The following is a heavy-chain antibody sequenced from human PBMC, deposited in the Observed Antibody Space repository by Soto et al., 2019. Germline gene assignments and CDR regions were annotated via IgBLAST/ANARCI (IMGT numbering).Heavy chain of an antibody. CDR1: GFTFSSYS. D-gene: IGHD2-2*02. V-gene: IGHV3-21*01. J-gene: IGHJ5*02. CDR3: ARDQPSAVVPAAIFDGFDP. Sequence: GGSLRLSCAASGFTFSSYSMNWVRQAPGKGLEWVSSISSSSSYTYYADSVKGRFTISRDNAKNSLYLQMNSLRAEDTAVYYCARDQPSAVVPAAIFDGFDPWGQGTLVTVSS. CDR2: ISSSSSYT.